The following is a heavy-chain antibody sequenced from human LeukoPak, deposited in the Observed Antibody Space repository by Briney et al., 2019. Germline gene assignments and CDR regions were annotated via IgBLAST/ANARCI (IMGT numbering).Heavy chain of an antibody. CDR1: GFTFSSYA. CDR2: INSDGSST. CDR3: AREEILRVAGYCSGGSCYSGGYYFDY. J-gene: IGHJ4*02. Sequence: PGGSLRLSCAASGFTFSSYAMSWVRQAPGKGLEWVSRINSDGSSTNYADSVKGRFTISRDNSKNTLYLQMNSLRAEDTAVYYCAREEILRVAGYCSGGSCYSGGYYFDYWGQGTLVTVSS. D-gene: IGHD2-15*01. V-gene: IGHV3-23*01.